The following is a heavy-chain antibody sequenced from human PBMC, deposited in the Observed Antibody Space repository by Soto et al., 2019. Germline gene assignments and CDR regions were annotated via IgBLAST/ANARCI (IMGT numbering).Heavy chain of an antibody. J-gene: IGHJ5*02. D-gene: IGHD2-15*01. CDR3: ARQCRRFTCHRVVA. V-gene: IGHV4-39*01. CDR2: IFYRGSA. Sequence: QLQLQESGPGLVKPSETLSLTCTVSSGSISSTIYSWDWIRQPPGKGLEWIGSIFYRGSAYYNPSLKSRVTIAGDTSKTQFSLTLTSVTASDTAVYYCARQCRRFTCHRVVAWGQGPLVTVSS. CDR1: SGSISSTIYS.